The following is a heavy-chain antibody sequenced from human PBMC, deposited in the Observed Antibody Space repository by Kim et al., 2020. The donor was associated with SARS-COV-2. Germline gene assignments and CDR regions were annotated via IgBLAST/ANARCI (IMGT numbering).Heavy chain of an antibody. D-gene: IGHD3-10*01. Sequence: GGSLRLSCAASGFTFSSYWMHWVRQAPGKGLVWVSRINSDGSSTSYADSVKGRFTISRDNAKNTLYLQMNSLRAEDTAVYYCARVHRYYYGSGSYLDYWGQGTLVTVSS. V-gene: IGHV3-74*01. CDR3: ARVHRYYYGSGSYLDY. J-gene: IGHJ4*02. CDR2: INSDGSST. CDR1: GFTFSSYW.